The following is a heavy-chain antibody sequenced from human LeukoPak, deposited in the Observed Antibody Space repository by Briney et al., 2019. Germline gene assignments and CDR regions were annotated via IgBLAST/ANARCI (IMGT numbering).Heavy chain of an antibody. Sequence: KASETLYLTCTVSGGAISSGTYYWNWIRQSPVKGLEWIGYISHSGSTYYTPSLKSRVAISVDTSKNQFSLKLSSVTAADTAVYYCAREVGYCSSTSCYGFDYWGQGTLVTVSS. CDR3: AREVGYCSSTSCYGFDY. CDR2: ISHSGST. V-gene: IGHV4-30-2*06. CDR1: GGAISSGTYY. D-gene: IGHD2-2*01. J-gene: IGHJ4*02.